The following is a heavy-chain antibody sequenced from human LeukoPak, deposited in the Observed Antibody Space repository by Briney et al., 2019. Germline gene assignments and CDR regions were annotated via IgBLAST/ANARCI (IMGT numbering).Heavy chain of an antibody. V-gene: IGHV4-61*03. CDR1: GGSVSSGTYY. CDR2: IYYSGST. CDR3: ARGSGSYYYDMDV. D-gene: IGHD1-26*01. Sequence: SETLSLTCTVSGGSVSSGTYYWSWIRQPPGKGLEWIGYIYYSGSTNYSPSLKSRVTISVDTSKNHFSLKLSSVTAADTAVYYCARGSGSYYYDMDVWGQGTTVTVSS. J-gene: IGHJ6*02.